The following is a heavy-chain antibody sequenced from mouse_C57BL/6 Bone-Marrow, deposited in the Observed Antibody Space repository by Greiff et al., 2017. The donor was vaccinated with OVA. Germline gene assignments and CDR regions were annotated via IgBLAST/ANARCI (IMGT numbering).Heavy chain of an antibody. V-gene: IGHV5-6*01. J-gene: IGHJ2*01. Sequence: EVQLVESGGDLVKPGGSLKLSCAASGFTFSSYGMSWVRQTPDKRLEWVATISSGGSYTYYPDRVKGRFTISRDNAKNTLYLEMSSLKSEDTAMYSCARKITTVVARGYWGQGTTLTGSS. D-gene: IGHD1-1*01. CDR3: ARKITTVVARGY. CDR1: GFTFSSYG. CDR2: ISSGGSYT.